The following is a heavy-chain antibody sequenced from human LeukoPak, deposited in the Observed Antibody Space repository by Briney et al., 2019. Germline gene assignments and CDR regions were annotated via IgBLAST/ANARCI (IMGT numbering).Heavy chain of an antibody. J-gene: IGHJ5*02. Sequence: SVKVSCKASGGTFISYAISWVRQAPGQGLEWMEGIIPIFGTANYAQKFQGRVRITADESTSTAYMELSSLRSEDTAVYYCARWEYCSSTSCSKNWFDPWGQGTLVTVSS. CDR3: ARWEYCSSTSCSKNWFDP. CDR1: GGTFISYA. D-gene: IGHD2-2*01. CDR2: IIPIFGTA. V-gene: IGHV1-69*13.